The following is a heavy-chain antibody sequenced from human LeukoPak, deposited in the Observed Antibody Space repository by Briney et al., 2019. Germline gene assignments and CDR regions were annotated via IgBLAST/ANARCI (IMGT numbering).Heavy chain of an antibody. Sequence: GGSLRLSCAASGFTFSSYAMSWVRQAPGKGLEWVSAISGSGGSTYYADSVKGRSTISRDNSKNTLYLQMNSLRAEDTAVYCCANARGRGDYWGQGTLVTVSS. V-gene: IGHV3-23*01. CDR2: ISGSGGST. CDR3: ANARGRGDY. CDR1: GFTFSSYA. J-gene: IGHJ4*02.